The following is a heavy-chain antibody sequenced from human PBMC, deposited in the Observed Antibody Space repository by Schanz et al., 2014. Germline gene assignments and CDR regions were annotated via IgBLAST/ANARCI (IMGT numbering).Heavy chain of an antibody. CDR1: GFMFTKYA. CDR3: AKDIGGAVAAPVYDS. V-gene: IGHV3-23*04. Sequence: DVLLVESGGGLAQPGGSLRLSCVASGFMFTKYAMNWVRQAPGKGLEWVSGISGTGTKTYYADSVKSRFTISRDNSKNTVFLQMSSLRADDTALYYCAKDIGGAVAAPVYDSWGQGTLVTVSS. CDR2: ISGTGTKT. D-gene: IGHD2-15*01. J-gene: IGHJ4*02.